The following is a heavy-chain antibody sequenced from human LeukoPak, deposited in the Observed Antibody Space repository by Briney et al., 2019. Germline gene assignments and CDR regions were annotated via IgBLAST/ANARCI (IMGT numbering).Heavy chain of an antibody. CDR1: GFTFSSYG. CDR2: ISYDGSNK. V-gene: IGHV3-30*18. Sequence: PGGSLRLSCAASGFTFSSYGMHWVRQAPGKELEWVAVISYDGSNKYYADSVKGRFTISRDNSKNTLYLQMNSLRAEDTAVYYCAKEGDGDPRMDVWGQGTTVTVSS. D-gene: IGHD4-17*01. J-gene: IGHJ6*02. CDR3: AKEGDGDPRMDV.